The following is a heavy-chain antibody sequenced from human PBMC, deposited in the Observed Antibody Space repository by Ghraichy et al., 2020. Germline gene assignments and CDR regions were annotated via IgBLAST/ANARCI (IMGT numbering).Heavy chain of an antibody. CDR2: INGRGGST. J-gene: IGHJ2*01. D-gene: IGHD4-17*01. CDR3: AKPGRMYGDYWYLDL. Sequence: GGSLRLSCAASGFTFSSYGMSWVRQAPGKGLEWVSAINGRGGSTYYADSAKGRFTISRDNSKNTLDLQMNSLRAEDTAVYYCAKPGRMYGDYWYLDLWGRGTLVTVSS. CDR1: GFTFSSYG. V-gene: IGHV3-23*01.